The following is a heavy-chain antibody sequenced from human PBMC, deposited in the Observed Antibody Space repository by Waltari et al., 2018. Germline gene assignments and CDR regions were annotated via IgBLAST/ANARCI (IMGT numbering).Heavy chain of an antibody. D-gene: IGHD6-6*01. V-gene: IGHV3-7*01. CDR3: AREIEQLVDY. J-gene: IGHJ4*02. CDR1: GFTFSSYW. CDR2: IRQDGREK. Sequence: EVQLVESGGGLVQPGGSLRLSCAASGFTFSSYWMSWVRQAPGKGLDGVANIRQDGREKYYVDSVKGRFTISRDNAKNSLYLQMNSLRAEDTAVYYCAREIEQLVDYWGQGTLVTVSS.